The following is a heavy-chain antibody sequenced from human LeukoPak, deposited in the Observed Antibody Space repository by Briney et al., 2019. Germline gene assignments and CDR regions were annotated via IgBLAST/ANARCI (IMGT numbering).Heavy chain of an antibody. CDR3: ARAVGSSESNWFDP. Sequence: SETLSLTCTVSGGSTSSGSYYWSWIRQPAGKGLEWIGRIYTSGSTNYNPSLKSRVTISVDRSKNQFSLMLRSVTAADTAVYYCARAVGSSESNWFDPWGQGTLATVSS. D-gene: IGHD1-26*01. J-gene: IGHJ5*02. CDR1: GGSTSSGSYY. V-gene: IGHV4-61*02. CDR2: IYTSGST.